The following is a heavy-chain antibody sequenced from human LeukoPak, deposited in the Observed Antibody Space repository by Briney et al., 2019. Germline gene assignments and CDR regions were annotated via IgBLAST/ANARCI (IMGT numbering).Heavy chain of an antibody. CDR3: ASRLGATGHYFDY. CDR1: GFTVSSNY. Sequence: GGSLRLSCAASGFTVSSNYMSRVRQAPGKGLEWVSVIYSGGSTYYADSVKGRFTISRDNSKNTLYLQMNSLRAEDTAVYYCASRLGATGHYFDYWGQGTLVTVSS. D-gene: IGHD1-26*01. CDR2: IYSGGST. V-gene: IGHV3-66*02. J-gene: IGHJ4*02.